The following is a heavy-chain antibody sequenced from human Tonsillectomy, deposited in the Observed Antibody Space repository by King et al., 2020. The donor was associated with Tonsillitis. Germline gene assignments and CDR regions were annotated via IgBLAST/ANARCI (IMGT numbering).Heavy chain of an antibody. CDR3: ARDGCGDSCYWFDP. V-gene: IGHV1-69*06. Sequence: VQLVESGAEVKKPGSSVKVSCKASGGTFSSYAISWVRQAPGQGLEWMGGIFPIFGRTNYAQKFQGRVTITADKSTSTAYMEVSSLRSEDTAVYYCARDGCGDSCYWFDPWGQGTLVTVSS. D-gene: IGHD2-15*01. CDR2: IFPIFGRT. CDR1: GGTFSSYA. J-gene: IGHJ5*02.